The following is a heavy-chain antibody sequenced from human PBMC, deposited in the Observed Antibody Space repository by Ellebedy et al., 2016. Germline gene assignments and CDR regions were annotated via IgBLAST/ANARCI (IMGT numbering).Heavy chain of an antibody. CDR2: ISAYNGNT. J-gene: IGHJ4*02. D-gene: IGHD6-13*01. Sequence: ASVKVSCXASGYTFSNYGVNWVRQAPGQGLEWMGWISAYNGNTNYAQKLQGRVTMTTDTSTSTAYMELSSLRSEDTAVYYCATVYIAAAGTLDYWGQGTLVTVSS. CDR3: ATVYIAAAGTLDY. CDR1: GYTFSNYG. V-gene: IGHV1-18*01.